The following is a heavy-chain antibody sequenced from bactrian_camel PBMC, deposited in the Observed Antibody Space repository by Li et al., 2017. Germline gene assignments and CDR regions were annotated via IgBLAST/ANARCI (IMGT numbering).Heavy chain of an antibody. CDR2: VDSEGNT. CDR1: GITLSNSD. Sequence: VQLVESGGGLVQPGGSLRLSCPGPGITLSNSDMSWVRQAPGKEREGVAAVDSEGNTNYADSVKGRFTIPRDNAKNTLYLQMNSLLPEDTAMYYCAASTPSACLGTPPAVDEWPYWGQGTQVTVS. D-gene: IGHD1*01. J-gene: IGHJ4*01. V-gene: IGHV3S10*01. CDR3: AASTPSACLGTPPAVDEWPY.